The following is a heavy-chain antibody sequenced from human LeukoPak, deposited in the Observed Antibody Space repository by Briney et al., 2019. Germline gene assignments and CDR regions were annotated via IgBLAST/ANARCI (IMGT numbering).Heavy chain of an antibody. J-gene: IGHJ4*02. CDR1: GFTFSSYG. V-gene: IGHV3-23*01. D-gene: IGHD3-3*01. Sequence: GGSLRLSCAASGFTFSSYGMSWVRQAPGKGLEWVSAISGSGGSTYYADSVKGRFTISRDNSKNTLYLQMNSLRAEDTAVYYCAKDTALNTMFDYWGQGTLVTVSS. CDR3: AKDTALNTMFDY. CDR2: ISGSGGST.